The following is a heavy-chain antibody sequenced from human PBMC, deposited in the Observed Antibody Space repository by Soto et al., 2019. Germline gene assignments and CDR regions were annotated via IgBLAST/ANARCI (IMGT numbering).Heavy chain of an antibody. D-gene: IGHD6-13*01. CDR3: ARLRASRGQRDFDS. V-gene: IGHV4-34*01. CDR1: GGSFSGYY. CDR2: INRSGGT. J-gene: IGHJ4*02. Sequence: QVQLQQWGAGLLKSSETLSLTCGVYGGSFSGYYWSWIRQPPGKGLEWIGEINRSGGTNYNPSLTSRVTISVDTSKNQFSLKVTSVTAADTSVYSCARLRASRGQRDFDSWGQATLLTVSS.